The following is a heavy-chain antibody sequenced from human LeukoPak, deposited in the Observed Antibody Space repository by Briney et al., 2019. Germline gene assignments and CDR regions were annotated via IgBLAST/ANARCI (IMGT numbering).Heavy chain of an antibody. CDR2: IHTSGST. CDR3: AREFSGTSIAARVFDS. Sequence: SETLSLTCTVSGGSITSYYWTYIRQPAGKGLEWIGRIHTSGSTNYNPSLKSRVTMSVDTSKNQFSLNLISVTAADTAMYYCAREFSGTSIAARVFDSWGQGTLVTVSS. V-gene: IGHV4-4*07. CDR1: GGSITSYY. J-gene: IGHJ4*02. D-gene: IGHD6-6*01.